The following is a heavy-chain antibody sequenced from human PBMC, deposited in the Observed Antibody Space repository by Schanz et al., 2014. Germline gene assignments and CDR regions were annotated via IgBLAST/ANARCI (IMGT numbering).Heavy chain of an antibody. J-gene: IGHJ5*02. CDR3: ASDYNYFETEAP. V-gene: IGHV3-21*06. CDR2: ISSSGSSI. D-gene: IGHD3-16*01. CDR1: GFTFSIYG. Sequence: EVQLLESGGGLVQPGGSLRLSCAASGFTFSIYGMNWVRQAPGKGLEWVSSISSSGSSIYYADSVKGRFTISRDNANNSLFLRMNSLRAEDTAVYYCASDYNYFETEAPWGQGTLVTVSS.